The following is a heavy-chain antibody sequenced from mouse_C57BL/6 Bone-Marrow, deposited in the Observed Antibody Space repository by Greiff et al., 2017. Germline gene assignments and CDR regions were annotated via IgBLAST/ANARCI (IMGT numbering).Heavy chain of an antibody. J-gene: IGHJ1*03. CDR2: IHPNSGST. CDR1: GYTFTSYW. Sequence: QVQLQQPGAELVKPGASVKLSCKASGYTFTSYWMHWVKQRPGQGLEWIGMIHPNSGSTNYNEKFKSKATLTVDKSSSTAYMQLSMLTSEDAAVYYCAPLYYYVSSYRWYFDVWGTGTTVTVSS. CDR3: APLYYYVSSYRWYFDV. V-gene: IGHV1-64*01. D-gene: IGHD1-1*01.